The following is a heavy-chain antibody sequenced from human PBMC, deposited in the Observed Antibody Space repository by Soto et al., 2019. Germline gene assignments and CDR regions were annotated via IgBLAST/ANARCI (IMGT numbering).Heavy chain of an antibody. Sequence: QVQLVESGGGVVQPGRSLRLSCAASGFTFSSYAMHWVRQAPGKGLEWVAVISYDGSNKYYADSVKGRFTISRDNSNNTLYLQVNSLRAEDTAVYYCARGGRFLEWLFPDYWGQGTLVTVSS. CDR3: ARGGRFLEWLFPDY. J-gene: IGHJ4*02. CDR2: ISYDGSNK. CDR1: GFTFSSYA. D-gene: IGHD3-3*01. V-gene: IGHV3-30-3*01.